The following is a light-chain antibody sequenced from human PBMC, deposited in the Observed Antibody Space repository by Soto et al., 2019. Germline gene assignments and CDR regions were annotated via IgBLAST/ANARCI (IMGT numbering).Light chain of an antibody. CDR1: SSDVGGYNY. CDR3: SSYAGSNNLG. V-gene: IGLV2-8*01. Sequence: QSVLTQPASVSGSPGQSITISCTGTSSDVGGYNYVSWYQQHPGRAPKLMIYEVSARPSGVPDRFSGSKSGNTASLTVSGLQAEDEADYYCSSYAGSNNLGFGGGTKLTVL. CDR2: EVS. J-gene: IGLJ2*01.